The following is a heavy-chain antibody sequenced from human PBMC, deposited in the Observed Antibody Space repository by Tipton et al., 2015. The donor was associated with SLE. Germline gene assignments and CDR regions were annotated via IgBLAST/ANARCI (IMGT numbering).Heavy chain of an antibody. J-gene: IGHJ5*02. CDR2: FYSSGGT. V-gene: IGHV4-4*07. D-gene: IGHD1-26*01. Sequence: TLSLTCNVSGASISSYYWSWIRQPAGKGLEYIGRFYSSGGTNYNPSLKSRVTMTIDTSKNQFSLELRSVTAADTAVYYCARHIDCINHGCYSPWFDPWGQGTLVTASS. CDR1: GASISSYY. CDR3: ARHIDCINHGCYSPWFDP.